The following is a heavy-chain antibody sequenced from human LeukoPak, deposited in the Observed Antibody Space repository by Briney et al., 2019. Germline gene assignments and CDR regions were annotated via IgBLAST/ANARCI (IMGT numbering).Heavy chain of an antibody. J-gene: IGHJ6*03. V-gene: IGHV1-69*13. Sequence: ASVKVSCKASGGTFSSYAISWVRQAPGQGLEWMGGIIPIFGTANYAQKLQGRGTITADESTSTAYMELSSLRSEDTAVYYCARAGFRFYDSSGYYYYMDVWGKGTTVTVSS. CDR3: ARAGFRFYDSSGYYYYMDV. D-gene: IGHD3-22*01. CDR1: GGTFSSYA. CDR2: IIPIFGTA.